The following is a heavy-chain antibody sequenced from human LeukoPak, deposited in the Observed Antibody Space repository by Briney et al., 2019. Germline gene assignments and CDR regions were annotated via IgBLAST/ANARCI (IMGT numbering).Heavy chain of an antibody. D-gene: IGHD3-3*01. CDR2: IDYSGST. CDR1: GGSISSSSYY. J-gene: IGHJ5*02. CDR3: ARAASNYDFWSGYWDNWFDP. V-gene: IGHV4-39*07. Sequence: SETLSLTCTVSGGSISSSSYYWGWIRQPPGKRLEWIGSIDYSGSTYYNPSLKSRVTISVDTSKNQFSLKLSSVTAADTAVYYCARAASNYDFWSGYWDNWFDPWGQGTLVTVSS.